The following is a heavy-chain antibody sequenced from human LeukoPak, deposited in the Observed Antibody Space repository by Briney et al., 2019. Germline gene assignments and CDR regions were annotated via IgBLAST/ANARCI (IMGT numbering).Heavy chain of an antibody. CDR3: EGLGLELLGMDV. CDR1: GFTFSSYG. Sequence: GGSLRLSCAASGFTFSSYGMHWVRQAPGKGLEWVAVISYDGSNKYYADSVKGRFTISRDNSKNTLYLQMNSLRAEDTAVYYCEGLGLELLGMDVWGQGTTVTVSS. V-gene: IGHV3-30*03. CDR2: ISYDGSNK. D-gene: IGHD1-7*01. J-gene: IGHJ6*02.